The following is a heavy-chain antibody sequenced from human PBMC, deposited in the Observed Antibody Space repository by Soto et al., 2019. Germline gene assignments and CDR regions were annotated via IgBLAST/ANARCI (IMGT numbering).Heavy chain of an antibody. Sequence: QVQLQQWGAGLLKPSETLSLTCAVYGGSFSGFYWSWIRQPPGKGLEWIGEINHSGSTNYNPSLKSRVTISVDTSKNQFSLKLSSVTAADTAVYYCARGNGGWSPFDYWGQGTLVTVS. J-gene: IGHJ4*02. V-gene: IGHV4-34*01. D-gene: IGHD6-19*01. CDR3: ARGNGGWSPFDY. CDR1: GGSFSGFY. CDR2: INHSGST.